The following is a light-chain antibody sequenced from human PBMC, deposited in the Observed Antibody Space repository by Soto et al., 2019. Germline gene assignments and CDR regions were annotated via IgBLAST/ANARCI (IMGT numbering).Light chain of an antibody. CDR2: DVS. CDR1: TLAVGLYNY. J-gene: IGLJ1*01. CDR3: AAYTSSATPYI. Sequence: QSVLTQPASVSGSPGQSITISCTGATLAVGLYNYVSWYQQRPDKAPKLIIYDVSDRPSGLSNRFSGSKSGSTASLTISGLQAEDEADYYCAAYTSSATPYIFGTGTKVTVL. V-gene: IGLV2-14*01.